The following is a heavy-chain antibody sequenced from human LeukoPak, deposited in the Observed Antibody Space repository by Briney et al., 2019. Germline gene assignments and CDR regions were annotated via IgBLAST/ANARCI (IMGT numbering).Heavy chain of an antibody. CDR1: GFTFSDYY. J-gene: IGHJ3*02. D-gene: IGHD3-9*01. V-gene: IGHV3-11*04. CDR2: ISSSCSTI. Sequence: GGSLRLSCAASGFTFSDYYMSWIRQAPGKGLEWVSYISSSCSTIYYADSVKGRFTISRDNAKNSLYLQMNSLRAEDTAVYYCAREEYYDILTGALIDAFDIWGQGTMVTVSS. CDR3: AREEYYDILTGALIDAFDI.